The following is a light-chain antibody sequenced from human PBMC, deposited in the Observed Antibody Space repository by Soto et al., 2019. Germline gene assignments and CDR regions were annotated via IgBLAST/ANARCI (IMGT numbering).Light chain of an antibody. V-gene: IGKV3-20*01. J-gene: IGKJ2*01. CDR1: QSVSNNY. Sequence: EIVLTQSPGTLSLSPGERANLSCRASQSVSNNYLAWYQQKPGQAPRLLIYGASSRATGIPDRFSGSGSGTDFTLTISRLEPEDFAVYYCQQYGSSPYTFGQGTKLEIK. CDR3: QQYGSSPYT. CDR2: GAS.